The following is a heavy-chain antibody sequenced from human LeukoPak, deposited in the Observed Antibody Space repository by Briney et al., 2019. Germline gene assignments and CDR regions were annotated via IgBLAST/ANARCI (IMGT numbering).Heavy chain of an antibody. V-gene: IGHV3-73*01. D-gene: IGHD1-26*01. CDR1: GFSLSGYW. CDR3: SSGTDYYDYGMDV. CDR2: IRSKPSSYAT. J-gene: IGHJ6*02. Sequence: GGSLRLSCVASGFSLSGYWMHWVRQAPGKGLVWVGRIRSKPSSYATVYAESVKGRFTISRDDSKNTAYLQMNSLKTEDTAVYYCSSGTDYYDYGMDVWGQGTTITVSS.